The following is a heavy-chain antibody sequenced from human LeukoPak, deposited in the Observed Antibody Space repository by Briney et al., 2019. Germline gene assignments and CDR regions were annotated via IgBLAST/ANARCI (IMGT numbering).Heavy chain of an antibody. CDR1: GFTFSGYS. J-gene: IGHJ4*02. CDR3: ARGLGYSYGYVGRPVDY. CDR2: ISSSSSYI. V-gene: IGHV3-21*01. D-gene: IGHD5-18*01. Sequence: GGSLRLSCAASGFTFSGYSMNWVRQAPGKGLEWVSSISSSSSYIYYADSVKGRFTISRDNAKNSLYLQMNSLRAEDTAVYYCARGLGYSYGYVGRPVDYWGQGTLVTVSS.